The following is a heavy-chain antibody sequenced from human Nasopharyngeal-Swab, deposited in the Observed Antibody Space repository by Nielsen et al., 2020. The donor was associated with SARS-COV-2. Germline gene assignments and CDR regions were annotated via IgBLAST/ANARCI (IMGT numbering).Heavy chain of an antibody. V-gene: IGHV3-48*04. CDR3: ARDRLLSDAFDI. CDR2: ISSSGSTI. CDR1: GFTFSSYW. D-gene: IGHD2/OR15-2a*01. J-gene: IGHJ3*02. Sequence: GGSLRLSCAASGFTFSSYWMSWVRQAPGKGLEWVSYISSSGSTIYYADSVKGRFTISRDNAKNSLYLQMNSLRAEDTAVYYCARDRLLSDAFDIWGQGTMVTVSS.